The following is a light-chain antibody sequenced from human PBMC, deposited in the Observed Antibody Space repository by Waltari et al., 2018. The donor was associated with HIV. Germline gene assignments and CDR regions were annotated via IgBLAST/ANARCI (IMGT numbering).Light chain of an antibody. V-gene: IGKV3-20*01. CDR3: QQYGTSPPTT. CDR2: GAS. CDR1: ASVSTF. Sequence: DIELTQSPGTLSLSPGDRATLSCRASASVSTFLAWYRQRPGQAPRLLIYGASIRSTGIPDRFSGSGSGTDFTLTISRLEPEDFAVYYCQQYGTSPPTTFGQGTRLEIK. J-gene: IGKJ5*01.